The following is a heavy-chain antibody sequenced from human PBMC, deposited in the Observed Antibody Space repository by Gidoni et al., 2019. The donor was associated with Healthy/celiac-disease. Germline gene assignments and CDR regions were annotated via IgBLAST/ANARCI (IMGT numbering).Heavy chain of an antibody. CDR3: TRERDAFYDFWSGYYTSYYHGMDV. CDR1: GFTFGDYA. V-gene: IGHV3-49*03. Sequence: EVQLVASGGGLVQPGRSLRLSCTASGFTFGDYAMSWFRQAPGKGLEWVGFIRSKAYGGTTEYAASVKGRFTISRDDSKSIAYLQMNSLKTEDTAVYYCTRERDAFYDFWSGYYTSYYHGMDVWGQGTTVTVSS. CDR2: IRSKAYGGTT. J-gene: IGHJ6*02. D-gene: IGHD3-3*01.